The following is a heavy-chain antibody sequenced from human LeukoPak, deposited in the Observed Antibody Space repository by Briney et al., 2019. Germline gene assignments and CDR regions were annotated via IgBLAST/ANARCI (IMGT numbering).Heavy chain of an antibody. Sequence: GGSLRLSCAASGFTFISYNMNWVRQAPGKGLEWVSYISSSSSTIYYADSVKGRFTVSRDSAKSSLYLQMNSLRAEDTAVYYCAKDLHYGSADYWGQGTLVTVSS. D-gene: IGHD3-10*01. J-gene: IGHJ4*02. CDR3: AKDLHYGSADY. V-gene: IGHV3-48*01. CDR1: GFTFISYN. CDR2: ISSSSSTI.